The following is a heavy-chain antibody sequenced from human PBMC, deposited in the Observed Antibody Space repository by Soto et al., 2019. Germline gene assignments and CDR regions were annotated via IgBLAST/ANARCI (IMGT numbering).Heavy chain of an antibody. J-gene: IGHJ6*02. CDR2: IYYSGST. CDR1: GGSISSSNYY. Sequence: QLQLQESGPGLVKPSETLSLTCTVSGGSISSSNYYWAWIRQSPGKGLEWIASIYYSGSTYYNPSLKSRVTISADTSKNQFSLKLTSVTAADTAIYYCTRHSTHLSGDDRGQGTTVTVSS. V-gene: IGHV4-39*01. CDR3: TRHSTHLSGDD. D-gene: IGHD1-26*01.